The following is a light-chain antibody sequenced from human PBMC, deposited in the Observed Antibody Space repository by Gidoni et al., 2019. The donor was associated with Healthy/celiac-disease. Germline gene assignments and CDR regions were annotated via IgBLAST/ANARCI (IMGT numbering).Light chain of an antibody. CDR2: AAS. CDR3: QKYNSAPLT. Sequence: IQMTSSPSSLSASVGERGTITCRASPGISNYLAWYQQKPGKVPKLVIYAASTLQSGVATRFSGSGSGADFTLTVSSLQPEDVATYYCQKYNSAPLTFGAXTKVEIK. CDR1: PGISNY. V-gene: IGKV1-27*01. J-gene: IGKJ4*01.